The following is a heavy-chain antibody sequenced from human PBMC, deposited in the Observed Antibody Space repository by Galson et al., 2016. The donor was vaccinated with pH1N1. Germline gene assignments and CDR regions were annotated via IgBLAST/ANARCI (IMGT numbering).Heavy chain of an antibody. CDR1: GGSISSDTYY. D-gene: IGHD6-19*01. CDR3: ARSAQWLLYSRFDP. CDR2: FHHTDGT. V-gene: IGHV4-39*07. Sequence: ETLSLTCTVSGGSISSDTYYWGWIRQPPGKGLEWIGSFHHTDGTYYNPSLKSRVTISVDTSRSQISLTLSSVSAADTAMYYCARSAQWLLYSRFDPWGQGILVTVSS. J-gene: IGHJ5*02.